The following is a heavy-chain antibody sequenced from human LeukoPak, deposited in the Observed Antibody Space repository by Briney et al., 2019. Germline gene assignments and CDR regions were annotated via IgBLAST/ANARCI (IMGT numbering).Heavy chain of an antibody. CDR1: GGSISSSSYY. V-gene: IGHV4-39*07. J-gene: IGHJ4*02. CDR3: ARVYGSGSILDY. Sequence: SETLSLTCNVSGGSISSSSYYWGWIRQPPGKGLEWIGSIYYTGSTYYIPSLKSRVIISVDTSKNQFSLKLNSVTAADTAVYYCARVYGSGSILDYWGQGTLVTVSS. D-gene: IGHD3-10*01. CDR2: IYYTGST.